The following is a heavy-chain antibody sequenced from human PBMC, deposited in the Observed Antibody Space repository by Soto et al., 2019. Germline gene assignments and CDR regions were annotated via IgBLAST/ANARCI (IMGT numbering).Heavy chain of an antibody. D-gene: IGHD3-16*02. CDR2: INAGNGNT. V-gene: IGHV1-3*01. CDR1: GYTFTSYA. J-gene: IGHJ4*02. Sequence: ASVKVSCKASGYTFTSYAMHWVRQAPGQRLEWMGWINAGNGNTKYSQKFQGRVTITRDTSASTAYMELSSLRSEDTAVYYCARFRGTFGGVIVWGQGTLVTVYS. CDR3: ARFRGTFGGVIV.